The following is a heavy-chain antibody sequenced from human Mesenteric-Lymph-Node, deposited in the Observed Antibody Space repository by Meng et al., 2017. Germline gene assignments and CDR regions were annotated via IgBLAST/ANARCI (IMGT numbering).Heavy chain of an antibody. D-gene: IGHD2-21*01. CDR3: ASFDHIPRRNYFDY. Sequence: QVHLQESGPGVVKPSGTLPRTCAVAGGSISSSNWWSWVRQPPGKGLEWIGEIYHSGSTNYNPSLKSRVTISVDKSKNQFSLNLNSMTAADTAVYYCASFDHIPRRNYFDYWGQGTLVTVSS. V-gene: IGHV4-4*02. CDR1: GGSISSSNW. J-gene: IGHJ4*02. CDR2: IYHSGST.